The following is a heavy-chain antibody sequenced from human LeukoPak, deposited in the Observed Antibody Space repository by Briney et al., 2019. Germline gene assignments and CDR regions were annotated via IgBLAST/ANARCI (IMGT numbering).Heavy chain of an antibody. CDR3: AREIFCSGSYPDF. CDR1: GFSFDTYA. CDR2: IWHDGGHK. J-gene: IGHJ4*02. V-gene: IGHV3-33*01. D-gene: IGHD3-10*02. Sequence: GRSLRLSCAASGFSFDTYAMRWVRQAPGQGLEWVALIWHDGGHKYYSNSVRGQFTISRDNSKNTVYLQMNNLRPDDTAVYYCAREIFCSGSYPDFWGQGTLVTVSS.